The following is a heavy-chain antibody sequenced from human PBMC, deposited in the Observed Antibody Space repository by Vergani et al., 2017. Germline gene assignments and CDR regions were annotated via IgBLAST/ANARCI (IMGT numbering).Heavy chain of an antibody. CDR2: IYNSGNG. J-gene: IGHJ2*01. D-gene: IGHD3-16*01. CDR3: ASGKYYSDSTSHFRGRYFDV. V-gene: IGHV4-39*01. Sequence: QMQLQESGPGLVKASETLSLTCTVSGDSIISRSYYWGWIRQPPGNGLEWIGRIYNSGNGDSSSSLKSRVTISADTSKNQFSLRLTSVTAADTAVYYCASGKYYSDSTSHFRGRYFDVWGRGTLVTVPS. CDR1: GDSIISRSYY.